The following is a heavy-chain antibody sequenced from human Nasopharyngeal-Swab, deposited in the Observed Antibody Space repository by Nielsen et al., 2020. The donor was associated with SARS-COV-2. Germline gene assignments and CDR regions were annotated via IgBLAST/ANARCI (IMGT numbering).Heavy chain of an antibody. D-gene: IGHD1-1*01. V-gene: IGHV3-11*04. CDR2: ISSSGSTI. J-gene: IGHJ3*02. CDR3: ASSQAYNWNDSDAFDI. Sequence: SLKVSCAATGFTFSDYYMSWIRQAPGKGLEWVSYISSSGSTIYYADSVKGRFTISRDNAKNSLYLQMNSLRAEDTAVYYCASSQAYNWNDSDAFDIWGQGTMVTVSS. CDR1: GFTFSDYY.